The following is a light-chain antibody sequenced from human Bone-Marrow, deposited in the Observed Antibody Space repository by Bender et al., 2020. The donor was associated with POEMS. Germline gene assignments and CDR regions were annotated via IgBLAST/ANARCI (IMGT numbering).Light chain of an antibody. Sequence: QSALTQPASVSGSPGQSITISCSGTSSDVGNYNLVSWYQQHPGKVPKLIIYEVTKRPSGISDRFSGSKSGNTASLTISGLQAEDAADYYCSTWDDRLNAWLFGGGTKLTVL. J-gene: IGLJ3*02. CDR2: EVT. V-gene: IGLV2-23*02. CDR3: STWDDRLNAWL. CDR1: SSDVGNYNL.